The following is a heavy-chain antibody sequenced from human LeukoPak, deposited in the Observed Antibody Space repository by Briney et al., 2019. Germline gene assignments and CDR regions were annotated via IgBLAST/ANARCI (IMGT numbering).Heavy chain of an antibody. Sequence: SETLSLTCAVYGGSFSGYYWSWIRQPPGKGLEWIGEINHSGSTNYNPSLKSRVTISVDTSKNQFSLKLSSVTAADTAVYYCARLTSRAVRGYDWRQGRLVT. CDR2: INHSGST. CDR3: ARLTSRAVRGYD. J-gene: IGHJ4*02. D-gene: IGHD3-10*01. CDR1: GGSFSGYY. V-gene: IGHV4-34*01.